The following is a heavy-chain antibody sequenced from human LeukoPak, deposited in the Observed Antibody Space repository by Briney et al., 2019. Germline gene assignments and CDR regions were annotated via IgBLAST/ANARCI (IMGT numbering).Heavy chain of an antibody. CDR2: IKTKTDGGTT. CDR1: GFTFSNAW. CDR3: ANIFGGNSHRSDY. D-gene: IGHD4-23*01. J-gene: IGHJ4*02. Sequence: KSGGSLRLSCAASGFTFSNAWMSWVRQAPGQGLEWLGRIKTKTDGGTTDYAAPVKGRFTISRDDSKDTLYLQMNSLKSDDTAVYYCANIFGGNSHRSDYWGQGTLVTVSS. V-gene: IGHV3-15*01.